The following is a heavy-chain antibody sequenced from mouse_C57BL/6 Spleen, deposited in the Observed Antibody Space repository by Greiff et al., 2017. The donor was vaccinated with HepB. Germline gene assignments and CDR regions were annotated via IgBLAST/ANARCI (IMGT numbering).Heavy chain of an antibody. Sequence: EVQLQQSVAELVRPGASVKLSCTASGFNIKNTYMHWVKQRPEQGLEWIGRIDPANGNTKYAPKFQGKATITADTSSNTAYLQLSRLTSEDTAIYYCARRDYYGSSPYWYFDVWGTGTTVTVSS. D-gene: IGHD1-1*01. J-gene: IGHJ1*03. CDR2: IDPANGNT. CDR1: GFNIKNTY. CDR3: ARRDYYGSSPYWYFDV. V-gene: IGHV14-3*01.